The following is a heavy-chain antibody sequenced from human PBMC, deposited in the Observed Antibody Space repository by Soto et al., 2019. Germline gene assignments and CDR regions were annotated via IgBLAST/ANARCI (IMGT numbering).Heavy chain of an antibody. V-gene: IGHV1-18*01. D-gene: IGHD6-19*01. CDR3: ARVGGWYQYNWFDP. CDR2: ISAYNGNT. CDR1: GYTFTSYE. Sequence: ASLKVSCKASGYTFTSYEINWVRQAPGQGLEWMGWISAYNGNTNYAQKLQGRVTMTTDTSTSTAYMELRSLRSDDTAVYYCARVGGWYQYNWFDPWGQGTLVTVSS. J-gene: IGHJ5*02.